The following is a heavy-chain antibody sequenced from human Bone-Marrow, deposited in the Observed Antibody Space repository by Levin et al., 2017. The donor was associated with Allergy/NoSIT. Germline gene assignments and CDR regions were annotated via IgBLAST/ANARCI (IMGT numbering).Heavy chain of an antibody. CDR1: GFTFSSYA. Sequence: PGESLKISCSASGFTFSSYAMHWVRQAPGKGLEYVSAISSNGGSTYYADSVKGRFTISRDNSKNTLYLQMSSLRAEDTAVYYCVKDSGLLLWFGELPNFDYWGQGTLVTVSS. D-gene: IGHD3-10*01. V-gene: IGHV3-64D*06. J-gene: IGHJ4*02. CDR2: ISSNGGST. CDR3: VKDSGLLLWFGELPNFDY.